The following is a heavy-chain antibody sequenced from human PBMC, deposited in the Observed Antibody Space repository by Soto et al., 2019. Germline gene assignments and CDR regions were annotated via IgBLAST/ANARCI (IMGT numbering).Heavy chain of an antibody. CDR1: FGTFTSSA. Sequence: SSVKLSCKAPFGTFTSSAINWVRPAPGQGLEWMGGIILPFGTANYAQKLQGRVTMTTDTSTSTAYMELRSLRSDDTAVYYCARASGSPDWFASWGQGSLVPVSS. D-gene: IGHD1-26*01. J-gene: IGHJ5*01. CDR3: ARASGSPDWFAS. CDR2: IILPFGTA. V-gene: IGHV1-69*05.